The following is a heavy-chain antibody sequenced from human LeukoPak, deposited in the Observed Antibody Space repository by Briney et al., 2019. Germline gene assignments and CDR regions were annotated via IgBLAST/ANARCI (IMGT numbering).Heavy chain of an antibody. Sequence: GGSLRLSCAASGFTFSSYEMNWVRQAPGKGLEWVSYISSSGSTIYYADSVKGRFTIPRDNAKNSLYLQMNSLRAEDTAVYYCARRRLGAFDIWGQGTMVTVSS. V-gene: IGHV3-48*03. J-gene: IGHJ3*02. CDR2: ISSSGSTI. CDR3: ARRRLGAFDI. CDR1: GFTFSSYE. D-gene: IGHD6-25*01.